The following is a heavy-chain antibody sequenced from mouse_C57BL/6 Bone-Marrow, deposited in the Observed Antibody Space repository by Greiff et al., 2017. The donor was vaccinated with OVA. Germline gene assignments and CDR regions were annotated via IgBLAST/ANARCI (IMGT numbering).Heavy chain of an antibody. Sequence: VQLQQPGAELVMPGASVKLSCKASGYTFTSYWMHWVKQRPGQGLEWIGEIDPSDSYPNYNQKFKGKSTLTVDKSSSTAYMQLSSLTSEDSAVYYCARYGDGYYGWYFDVWGTGTTVTVSS. CDR3: ARYGDGYYGWYFDV. CDR1: GYTFTSYW. V-gene: IGHV1-69*01. D-gene: IGHD2-3*01. J-gene: IGHJ1*03. CDR2: IDPSDSYP.